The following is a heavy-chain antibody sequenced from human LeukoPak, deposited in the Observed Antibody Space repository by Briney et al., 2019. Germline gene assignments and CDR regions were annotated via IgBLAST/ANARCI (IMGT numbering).Heavy chain of an antibody. V-gene: IGHV3-23*01. CDR1: GFTFSSYA. D-gene: IGHD6-19*01. CDR3: AKDVGIGSSGWYDPWYFDY. Sequence: GESLRFSCAASGFTFSSYAMSWVRQAPGKGLEWVSAISGSGGSTYYADSVKGRFTISRDNSKNTLYLQMNSLRAEDTAVYYCAKDVGIGSSGWYDPWYFDYWGQGTLVTVSS. CDR2: ISGSGGST. J-gene: IGHJ4*02.